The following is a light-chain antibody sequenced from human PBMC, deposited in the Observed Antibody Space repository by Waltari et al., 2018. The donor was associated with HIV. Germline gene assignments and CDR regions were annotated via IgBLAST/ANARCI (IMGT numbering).Light chain of an antibody. J-gene: IGLJ2*01. CDR1: SSDVGGYNY. CDR3: SSYTSSSTLV. V-gene: IGLV2-14*01. Sequence: QSALTQPASVSGSPGQSITISCTGTSSDVGGYNYVSWYQQHPGKAPKHMIYDVSMRPSGVSNRCSGSKSGNTASLTISGLQAEDEADYYCSSYTSSSTLVFGGGTKLTVL. CDR2: DVS.